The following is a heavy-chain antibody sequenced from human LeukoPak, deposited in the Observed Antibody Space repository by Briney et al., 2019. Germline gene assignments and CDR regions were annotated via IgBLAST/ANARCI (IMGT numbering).Heavy chain of an antibody. V-gene: IGHV3-23*01. D-gene: IGHD4-17*01. J-gene: IGHJ4*02. CDR1: GFTFNNYA. CDR3: ARDYADYVGYFFFDY. CDR2: ISGGGETT. Sequence: GGSLRLSCAASGFTFNNYAMNWVRQAPGKGLEWGPSISGGGETTYYADSAKGRFTISRDNSQNTLYLQMNSLRAEDTAVYYCARDYADYVGYFFFDYWGQGTLVTVSS.